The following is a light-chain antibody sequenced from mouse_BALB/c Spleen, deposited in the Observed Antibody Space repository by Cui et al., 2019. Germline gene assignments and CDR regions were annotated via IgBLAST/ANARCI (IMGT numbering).Light chain of an antibody. CDR1: QAINKY. V-gene: IGKV19-93*01. Sequence: DIQLTQSPPSLSASLGGKVTITCKSSQAINKYIPWYQHKPGKGPRQLIHYTSTLQPDIPSRFSGSGSGRDYSFSISNLESEDIATYYCVQYDNLWTFGGGTKLEIK. CDR3: VQYDNLWT. CDR2: YTS. J-gene: IGKJ1*01.